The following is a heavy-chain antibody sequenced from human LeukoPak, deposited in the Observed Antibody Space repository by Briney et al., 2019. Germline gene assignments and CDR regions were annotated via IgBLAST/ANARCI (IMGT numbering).Heavy chain of an antibody. J-gene: IGHJ4*02. Sequence: ASVKVSCKAYGYTFTGYYIHWVRQAPGQGLEWMGWINPNDDGTKYAQNFQGRVTMTRDTSSITAYMDLISLRSDDTAVYYCARAEQGGNYFGNHFRYWGQGTLVTVSS. V-gene: IGHV1-2*02. CDR2: INPNDDGT. CDR3: ARAEQGGNYFGNHFRY. CDR1: GYTFTGYY. D-gene: IGHD2/OR15-2a*01.